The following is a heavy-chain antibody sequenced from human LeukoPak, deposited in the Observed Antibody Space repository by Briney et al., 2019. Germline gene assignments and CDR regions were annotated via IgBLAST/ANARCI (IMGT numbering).Heavy chain of an antibody. CDR2: ISGSGGIT. V-gene: IGHV3-23*01. CDR3: AKYITVSTDSYYYYMDV. D-gene: IGHD4-11*01. Sequence: GGSLRLSCAASEFTFNTYGMTWVRQAPGKGLEWVSAISGSGGITHYADSVKGRFTISRDNSKNTLFLPMNSLRADDTAVYYCAKYITVSTDSYYYYMDVWGKGTTVIVSS. CDR1: EFTFNTYG. J-gene: IGHJ6*03.